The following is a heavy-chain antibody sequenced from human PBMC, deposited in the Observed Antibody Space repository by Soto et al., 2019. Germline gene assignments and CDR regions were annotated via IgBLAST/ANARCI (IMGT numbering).Heavy chain of an antibody. CDR1: GFTFSSYA. CDR3: ARDPGGCSSTSCSYYYYYYGMDV. Sequence: QVQLVESGGGVVQPGRSLRLSCAASGFTFSSYAMHWVRQAPGKGLEWVAVISYDGSNKYYADSVKGRFTISRDNSKNTLYLQMNSLRAEDTAGYYCARDPGGCSSTSCSYYYYYYGMDVWGQGTTVTVSS. CDR2: ISYDGSNK. V-gene: IGHV3-30-3*01. D-gene: IGHD2-2*01. J-gene: IGHJ6*02.